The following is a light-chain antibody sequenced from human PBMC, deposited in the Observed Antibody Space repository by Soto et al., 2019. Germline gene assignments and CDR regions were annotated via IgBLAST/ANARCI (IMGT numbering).Light chain of an antibody. CDR3: SAYSAGSSLLV. Sequence: QSVLTQPASVSGSPGQTITISCTGTRTDIGGYDLVSWYQHHPGKAPKLLIHEVSNRPSGISTRFSGSKSDNVASLTISGLRADDESDYFCSAYSAGSSLLVFGSGTKVTVL. V-gene: IGLV2-14*01. J-gene: IGLJ1*01. CDR2: EVS. CDR1: RTDIGGYDL.